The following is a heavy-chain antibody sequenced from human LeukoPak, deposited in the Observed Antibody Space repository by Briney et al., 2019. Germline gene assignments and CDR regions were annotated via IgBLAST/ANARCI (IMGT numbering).Heavy chain of an antibody. V-gene: IGHV5-51*01. J-gene: IGHJ5*02. CDR1: GYSLTSYW. D-gene: IGHD2-2*01. CDR3: ARARGDIVVVPAAIWFDP. Sequence: GESLKISCKGSGYSLTSYWIGWVRQMPGKGLEWMGIIYPGDSDTRYSPSFQGQVTISADKSISTAYLQWSSLKASDTAMYYCARARGDIVVVPAAIWFDPWGQGTLVTVSS. CDR2: IYPGDSDT.